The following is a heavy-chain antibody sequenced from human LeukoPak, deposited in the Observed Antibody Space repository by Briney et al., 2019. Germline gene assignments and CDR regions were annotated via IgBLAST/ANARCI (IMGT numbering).Heavy chain of an antibody. Sequence: SETLSLTCAVYGGSFSGYYWSWIRQPPGKGLEWIGEINHSGSTNYNPSLKSRVTISVDTSKNQFSLKLSSVTAADTAVYYCARGRGGDSWGLGTLVTVSS. CDR2: INHSGST. CDR1: GGSFSGYY. CDR3: ARGRGGDS. V-gene: IGHV4-34*01. J-gene: IGHJ4*02.